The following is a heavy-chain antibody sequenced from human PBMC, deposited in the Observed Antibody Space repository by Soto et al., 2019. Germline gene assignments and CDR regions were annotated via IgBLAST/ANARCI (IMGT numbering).Heavy chain of an antibody. D-gene: IGHD1-1*01. V-gene: IGHV1-69*01. Sequence: QVQLVQSGAEVKKPGSSVKVSCKESGGTFSSKAIAWVRQAPGEGLEWMGGIVPIFGIANYAQKFQGRVAITAGEATNTAYMELSSLRSDDTAVYYCAKAAQTRYNWNDLGNGFDPWGQGTLVIVSS. CDR1: GGTFSSKA. CDR2: IVPIFGIA. J-gene: IGHJ5*02. CDR3: AKAAQTRYNWNDLGNGFDP.